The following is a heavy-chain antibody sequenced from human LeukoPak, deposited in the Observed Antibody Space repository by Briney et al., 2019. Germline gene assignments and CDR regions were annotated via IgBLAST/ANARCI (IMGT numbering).Heavy chain of an antibody. CDR2: FDPEDGET. V-gene: IGHV1-24*01. CDR1: GYTLTELS. Sequence: GASVKVSCKVSGYTLTELSMHWVRQAPGKGLEWMGGFDPEDGETIYAQKFQGRVTMTEDTSTDTAYMELSSLRSEDTAVYYCATGLMTTGTTVDYWGQEPLVTVSS. CDR3: ATGLMTTGTTVDY. D-gene: IGHD4-17*01. J-gene: IGHJ4*02.